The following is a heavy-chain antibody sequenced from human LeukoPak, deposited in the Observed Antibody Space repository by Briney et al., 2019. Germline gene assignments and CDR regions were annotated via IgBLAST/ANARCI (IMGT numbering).Heavy chain of an antibody. Sequence: GGSLRLSCAASGFTFNSYAFNWVRQAPGKGLWWGSYISSSSNVIYYTDSVKGRFTISRDNARNFLSLQLTSLRAEDTAVYYCARGDPIYDFWSGGDYWGQGSLVTVSS. CDR3: ARGDPIYDFWSGGDY. CDR2: ISSSSNVI. CDR1: GFTFNSYA. J-gene: IGHJ4*02. D-gene: IGHD3-3*01. V-gene: IGHV3-48*01.